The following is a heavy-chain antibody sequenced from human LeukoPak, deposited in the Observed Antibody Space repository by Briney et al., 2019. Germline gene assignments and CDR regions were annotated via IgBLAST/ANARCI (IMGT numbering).Heavy chain of an antibody. CDR2: INYSGST. CDR3: ARHRCTSTSCYFDYSYGMDV. D-gene: IGHD2-2*01. Sequence: SETLSLTCTVSGGPISSYYWSSIRQPPGKGLEWIGYINYSGSTNYNASLKSRVTMSVDTSKKQFSLTLSSVTAADTAVYYCARHRCTSTSCYFDYSYGMDVWGQGTTVTVSS. CDR1: GGPISSYY. J-gene: IGHJ6*02. V-gene: IGHV4-59*08.